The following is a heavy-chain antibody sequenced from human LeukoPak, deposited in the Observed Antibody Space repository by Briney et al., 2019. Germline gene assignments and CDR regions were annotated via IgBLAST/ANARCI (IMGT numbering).Heavy chain of an antibody. CDR3: AKDRGRYPGCYGMDV. Sequence: GGSLRLSCTASGFTFGDYAMSWFRQAPGKGLEWVGFIRSKAYGGTTEYAASVKGRFTISRDDSKSIAYLQMNSLRAEDTAVYYCAKDRGRYPGCYGMDVWGQGTTVTVSS. J-gene: IGHJ6*02. CDR2: IRSKAYGGTT. CDR1: GFTFGDYA. V-gene: IGHV3-49*03. D-gene: IGHD3-9*01.